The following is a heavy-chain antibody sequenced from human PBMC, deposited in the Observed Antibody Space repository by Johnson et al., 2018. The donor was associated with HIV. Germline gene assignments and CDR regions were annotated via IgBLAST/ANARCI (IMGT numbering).Heavy chain of an antibody. V-gene: IGHV3-30*04. CDR1: GFTFSYYA. CDR3: AREIVWATTHDAFDI. CDR2: ISHDGSNR. D-gene: IGHD1-14*01. J-gene: IGHJ3*02. Sequence: QVQLVESGGGVVQPGRSLRLSCAASGFTFSYYAMHWVRQAPGKGLEWMAVISHDGSNRYYADSVKGRFTISRDNPKTSLYLQMNSLIAEDTAVHYCAREIVWATTHDAFDIWGQGTMVTVSS.